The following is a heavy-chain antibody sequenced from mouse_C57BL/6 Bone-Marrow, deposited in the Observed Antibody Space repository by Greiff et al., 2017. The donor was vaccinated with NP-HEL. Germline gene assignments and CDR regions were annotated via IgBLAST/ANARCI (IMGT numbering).Heavy chain of an antibody. CDR2: ISGGGGNT. Sequence: EVKLVESGGGLVKPGGSLKLSCAASGFTFSSYTMSWVRQTPEKRLEWVANISGGGGNTYYPDSVKGRFTISRDNAKNTLYLQMSSLRSEDTALYYCARRYLYYAMDYWGQGTSVTVSS. CDR3: ARRYLYYAMDY. J-gene: IGHJ4*01. CDR1: GFTFSSYT. V-gene: IGHV5-9*01.